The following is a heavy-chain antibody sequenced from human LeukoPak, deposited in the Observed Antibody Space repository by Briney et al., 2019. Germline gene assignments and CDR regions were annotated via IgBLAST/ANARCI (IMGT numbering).Heavy chain of an antibody. CDR2: IRYDVSNK. J-gene: IGHJ4*02. CDR3: AKDVTIFGVITQNPDY. V-gene: IGHV3-30*02. CDR1: GFTFSSYG. D-gene: IGHD3-3*01. Sequence: GGSLRLSCAASGFTFSSYGMHWVRQAPGKGLEWVAFIRYDVSNKYYADSVKGRFTISRDNSKNTLYLQMNSLRAEDTAVYYCAKDVTIFGVITQNPDYWGQGTLVTVSS.